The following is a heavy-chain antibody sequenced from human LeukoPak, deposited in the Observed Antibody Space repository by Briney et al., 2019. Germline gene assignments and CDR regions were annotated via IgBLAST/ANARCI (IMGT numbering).Heavy chain of an antibody. CDR3: ARDRGTWNDDGFDY. V-gene: IGHV4-39*07. Sequence: SETLSLTCTVSGGSISSSTYYWGWIRQPPGKGLEWIGNIYYSGNTYYNPSLKSRVAMSVDTSKNQFSLKLSSVTAADTAVYYCARDRGTWNDDGFDYWGQGTLVTVSS. D-gene: IGHD1-1*01. CDR2: IYYSGNT. J-gene: IGHJ4*02. CDR1: GGSISSSTYY.